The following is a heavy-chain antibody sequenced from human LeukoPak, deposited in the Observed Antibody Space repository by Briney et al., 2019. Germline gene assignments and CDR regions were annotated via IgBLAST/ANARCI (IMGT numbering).Heavy chain of an antibody. CDR1: GGTFSSYA. Sequence: SVKVSCKASGGTFSSYAISWVRQAPGQGLEWMGGIIPIFGTANYAQKFQGRVTITTDESTSTAYMELRSLRSEDTAVYYCAREGGDGSSLFDPWGQGTLVTVSS. V-gene: IGHV1-69*05. CDR2: IIPIFGTA. J-gene: IGHJ5*02. CDR3: AREGGDGSSLFDP. D-gene: IGHD3-16*01.